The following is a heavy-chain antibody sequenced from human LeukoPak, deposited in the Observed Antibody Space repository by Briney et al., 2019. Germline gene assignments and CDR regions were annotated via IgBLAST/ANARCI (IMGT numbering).Heavy chain of an antibody. CDR3: ARADTAMAPFDY. CDR2: ICYSGST. CDR1: GGSISSYY. D-gene: IGHD5-18*01. V-gene: IGHV4-59*01. J-gene: IGHJ4*02. Sequence: SETLSLTCTVSGGSISSYYWSWIRPPPGKGLEWIGYICYSGSTNYNPSLKSRVTISVDTSKNQFSLKLSSVTAADTAVYYCARADTAMAPFDYWGQGTLVTVSS.